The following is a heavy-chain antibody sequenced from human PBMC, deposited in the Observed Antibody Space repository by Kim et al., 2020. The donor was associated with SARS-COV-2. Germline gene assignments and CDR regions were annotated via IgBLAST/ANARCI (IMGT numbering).Heavy chain of an antibody. D-gene: IGHD3-3*01. CDR2: IWYDGSNK. CDR3: ARDLTPGYYDFWSGYPSLLYGMDV. J-gene: IGHJ6*02. V-gene: IGHV3-33*01. CDR1: GFTFSSYG. Sequence: GGSLRLSCAASGFTFSSYGMHWVRQAPGKGLEWVAVIWYDGSNKYYADSVKGRFTISRDNSKNTLYLQMNSLRAEDTAVYYCARDLTPGYYDFWSGYPSLLYGMDVWGQGTTVTVSS.